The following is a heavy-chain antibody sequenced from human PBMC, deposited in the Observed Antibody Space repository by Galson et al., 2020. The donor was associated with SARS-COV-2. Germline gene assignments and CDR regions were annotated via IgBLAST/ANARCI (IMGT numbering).Heavy chain of an antibody. Sequence: GESLKISCAASGFTFSSHAMHWVRQAPGKGLEWVAQIFFDGSDKYYGDSVKGRFTISRDSSKNTVYLQMNSLRVEDTAMYYCAREGNASLVGGAFEIWGQGTMVTVFS. CDR3: AREGNASLVGGAFEI. D-gene: IGHD3-10*01. V-gene: IGHV3-33*01. J-gene: IGHJ3*02. CDR2: IFFDGSDK. CDR1: GFTFSSHA.